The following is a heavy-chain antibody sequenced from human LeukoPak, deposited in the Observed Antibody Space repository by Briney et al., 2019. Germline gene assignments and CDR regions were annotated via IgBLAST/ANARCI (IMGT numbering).Heavy chain of an antibody. CDR2: ISSSSRSI. Sequence: GGSLRLSCVASGFTFSGYNMDWVRQAPGKGLEWVSSISSSSRSIYYADSLKGRFTIARDNTKNSLYLQMNSLRVEDTAVYYCARGRSGPAVRAHNWFDPWGQGTLVIVSS. CDR3: ARGRSGPAVRAHNWFDP. V-gene: IGHV3-21*01. D-gene: IGHD1-26*01. J-gene: IGHJ5*02. CDR1: GFTFSGYN.